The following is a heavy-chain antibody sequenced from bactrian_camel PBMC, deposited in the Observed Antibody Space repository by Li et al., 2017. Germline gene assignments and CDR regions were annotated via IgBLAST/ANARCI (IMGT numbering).Heavy chain of an antibody. J-gene: IGHJ4*01. CDR1: GFTFSNSA. Sequence: VQLVESGGGLVQPVGSLRLSCSASGFTFSNSAMSWIRQAPGKGLEWVSSIASGGGTTAYADSVKGRLTISRDNAENTPCLQLNSLQTEDMGWYYCGQRLDGATSLADTAYWGQGTQVTVS. CDR2: IASGGGTT. CDR3: GQRLDGATSLADTAY. D-gene: IGHD6*01. V-gene: IGHV3S42*01.